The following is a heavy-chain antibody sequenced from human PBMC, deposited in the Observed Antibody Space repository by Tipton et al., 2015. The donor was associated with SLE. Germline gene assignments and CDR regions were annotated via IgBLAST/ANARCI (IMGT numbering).Heavy chain of an antibody. V-gene: IGHV3-72*01. CDR1: GFTFSDHY. CDR2: SRNKAKRYTT. CDR3: VRGKNGFDH. D-gene: IGHD2-8*01. J-gene: IGHJ4*02. Sequence: SLRLSCAVSGFTFSDHYMDWVRQAPGKSLEWIARSRNKAKRYTTEYAASVKGRFSISRDESMNSLYLQMNGLTTEDTAVYYCVRGKNGFDHWGQGTLVSVSS.